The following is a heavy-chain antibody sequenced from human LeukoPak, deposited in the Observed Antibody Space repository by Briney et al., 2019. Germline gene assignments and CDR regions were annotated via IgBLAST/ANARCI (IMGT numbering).Heavy chain of an antibody. V-gene: IGHV3-30-3*01. Sequence: HPGGSLRRSCAASGFTFSSYAMHWVRQAPGKGLVWVAVISYDGSNKYYADSVKGRFTISRDNSKNTLYLQMNSLRAEDTAVYYCASNIAAPRNYWGQGNLVTVSS. CDR2: ISYDGSNK. CDR1: GFTFSSYA. D-gene: IGHD6-6*01. J-gene: IGHJ4*02. CDR3: ASNIAAPRNY.